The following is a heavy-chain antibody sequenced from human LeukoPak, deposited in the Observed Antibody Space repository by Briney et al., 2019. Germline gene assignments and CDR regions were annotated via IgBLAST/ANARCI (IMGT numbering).Heavy chain of an antibody. V-gene: IGHV4-4*07. Sequence: SETLSLTCTVSGDPISDYCWTWIRQPAGKGLEWIGRIYGNGSTNYNPSLKSRVTISVDTSKNQFSLKLSSMIAADTAVYYCARAKTNTVMITYYYYMDVWGKGTTVTVSS. CDR3: ARAKTNTVMITYYYYMDV. J-gene: IGHJ6*03. D-gene: IGHD3-16*01. CDR1: GDPISDYC. CDR2: IYGNGST.